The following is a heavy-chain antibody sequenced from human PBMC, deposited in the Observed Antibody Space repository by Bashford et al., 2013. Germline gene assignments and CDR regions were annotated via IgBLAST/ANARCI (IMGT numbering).Heavy chain of an antibody. CDR1: GFTFSSYA. CDR3: TRGSYTSGWYAGD. V-gene: IGHV3-7*01. J-gene: IGHJ4*02. CDR2: IKEDGSEK. Sequence: GGSLRLSCAASGFTFSSYAMSWVRQAPGKGLEWVANIKEDGSEKDYVDSVKGRFTISRDNAKNSLYLQMNNLRAEDTAVYYCTRGSYTSGWYAGDWGQGTMVTVSS. D-gene: IGHD6-19*01.